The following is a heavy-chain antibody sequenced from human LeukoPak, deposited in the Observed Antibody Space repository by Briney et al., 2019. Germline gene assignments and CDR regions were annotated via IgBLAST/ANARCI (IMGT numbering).Heavy chain of an antibody. J-gene: IGHJ4*02. V-gene: IGHV3-15*01. CDR1: GFTFTNAW. CDR3: ILAAAGPAY. D-gene: IGHD6-13*01. Sequence: GSLRLSCAASGFTFTNAWMTWVRQALGKGPEWVGRIRGKADGETTDYAAPVKGRFTISRDDSKNTLYLQMNSLTTEDTAVYYCILAAAGPAYWGQGALVTVSS. CDR2: IRGKADGETT.